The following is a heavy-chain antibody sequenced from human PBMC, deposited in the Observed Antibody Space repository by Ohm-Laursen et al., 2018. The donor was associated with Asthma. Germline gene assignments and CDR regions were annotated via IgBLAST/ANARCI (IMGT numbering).Heavy chain of an antibody. CDR3: AKLVRVTTA. J-gene: IGHJ5*02. CDR1: GYTFSRYS. V-gene: IGHV3-9*01. D-gene: IGHD4-17*01. Sequence: SLRLSCAASGYTFSRYSIHWVRQIPGKGLEWVSGISWNSGSIGYADSVKGRFTISRDNAKNSLYLQMNSLRPEDTAFYYCAKLVRVTTAWGQGTLVTVSS. CDR2: ISWNSGSI.